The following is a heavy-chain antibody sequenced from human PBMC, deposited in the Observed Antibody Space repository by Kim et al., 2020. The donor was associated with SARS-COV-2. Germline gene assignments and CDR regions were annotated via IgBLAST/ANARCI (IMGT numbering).Heavy chain of an antibody. V-gene: IGHV3-23*01. D-gene: IGHD3-22*01. CDR3: AKGGDRSGYPRSYYFDY. Sequence: SVKGRFTITRDNSENTLYLQMNSLRAEDTAVYYCAKGGDRSGYPRSYYFDYWGQGTLVTVSS. J-gene: IGHJ4*02.